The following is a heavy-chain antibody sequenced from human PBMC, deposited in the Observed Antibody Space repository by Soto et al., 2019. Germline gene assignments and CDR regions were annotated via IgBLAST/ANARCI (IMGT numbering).Heavy chain of an antibody. J-gene: IGHJ4*02. CDR2: FDPEDGET. D-gene: IGHD6-19*01. CDR1: GYTLTELS. V-gene: IGHV1-24*01. CDR3: ATIPVAGTGNDY. Sequence: ASVKVSCKVSGYTLTELSMHWVRQAPGKGLEWMGGFDPEDGETIYAQKFQGRVTMTEDTSTDTAYMELSSLRSEDTAVYYCATIPVAGTGNDYWGQGTLVTVSS.